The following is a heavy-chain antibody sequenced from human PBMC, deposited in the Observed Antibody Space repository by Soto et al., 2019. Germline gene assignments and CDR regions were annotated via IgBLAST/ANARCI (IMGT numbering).Heavy chain of an antibody. CDR2: IYYSRST. CDR3: ATTYRNYFDY. D-gene: IGHD1-1*01. Sequence: PSETLSLTCAVSGGSISISSHYWGWIRQSPGKGLEWIGSIYYSRSTYYNPSLKSRVTISGDTSKNQFSLKLSSVTAADTAEYYCATTYRNYFDYWGQGTLVTVSS. CDR1: GGSISISSHY. V-gene: IGHV4-39*01. J-gene: IGHJ4*02.